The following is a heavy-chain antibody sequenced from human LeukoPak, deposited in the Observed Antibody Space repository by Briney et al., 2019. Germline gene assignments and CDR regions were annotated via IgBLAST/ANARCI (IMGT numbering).Heavy chain of an antibody. CDR2: IYGGGST. V-gene: IGHV3-66*01. CDR1: GFTVSSNY. Sequence: GGSLRLSCAASGFTVSSNYMSWVRQAPGKGLEWVSVIYGGGSTYYADSVKGRFTISRDNSKNTLYLQMNSLRAEDTAVYYCVEMTTVSEWDYWGQGTLVTVSS. CDR3: VEMTTVSEWDY. D-gene: IGHD4-17*01. J-gene: IGHJ4*02.